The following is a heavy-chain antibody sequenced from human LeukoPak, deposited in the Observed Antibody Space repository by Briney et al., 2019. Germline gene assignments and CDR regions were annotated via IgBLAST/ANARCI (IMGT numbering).Heavy chain of an antibody. Sequence: GGSLRLSCAASGFTFSSYAMSWVRQAPGKGLEWVSAISGSGGSTYYADSVKGRFTISRDNSKNTFFLEISSLRGDDTAVYYCAKGSDFWSGSYTGSDWFAPWGQGTLVIVSS. D-gene: IGHD3-3*01. CDR3: AKGSDFWSGSYTGSDWFAP. CDR2: ISGSGGST. V-gene: IGHV3-23*01. J-gene: IGHJ5*02. CDR1: GFTFSSYA.